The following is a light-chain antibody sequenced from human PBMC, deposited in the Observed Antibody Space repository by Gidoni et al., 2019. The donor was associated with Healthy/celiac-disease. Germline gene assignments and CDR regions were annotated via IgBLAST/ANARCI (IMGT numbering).Light chain of an antibody. Sequence: EIVLTPSPSPLSVSPGERATPPCRASQSVSSNLAWYQQKPGQAPRLLIYGASTRATGIPARFSGSGSGTEFTLTISSLQSEDFAVYYCQQYNNWPPGYTFGQGTKLEIK. CDR1: QSVSSN. CDR2: GAS. V-gene: IGKV3-15*01. J-gene: IGKJ2*01. CDR3: QQYNNWPPGYT.